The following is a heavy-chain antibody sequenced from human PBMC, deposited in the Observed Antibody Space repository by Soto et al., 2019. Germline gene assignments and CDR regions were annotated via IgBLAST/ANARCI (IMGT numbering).Heavy chain of an antibody. V-gene: IGHV3-33*01. CDR2: IWYDGSNK. CDR1: GFTFSSYG. CDR3: ARGLSVVVTATPLMFDY. D-gene: IGHD2-21*02. J-gene: IGHJ4*02. Sequence: QVQLVESGGGVVQPGRSLRLSCAESGFTFSSYGMHWVRQAPGKGLEWVAVIWYDGSNKYYADSVKGRFTISRDNSKNTLYLQMNSLRAEDTAVYYCARGLSVVVTATPLMFDYWGQGTLVTVSS.